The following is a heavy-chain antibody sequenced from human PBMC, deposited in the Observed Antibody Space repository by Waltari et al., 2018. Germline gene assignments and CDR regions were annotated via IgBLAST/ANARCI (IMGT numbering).Heavy chain of an antibody. CDR1: GFGFSSVG. V-gene: IGHV3-33*01. CDR2: IWFDGSKI. CDR3: ARCPDEYNYYYMEV. J-gene: IGHJ6*03. Sequence: QVQLVESGGGVVQPGKSLSLSCAGSGFGFSSVGIHLVRQAPGKGLEWVAIIWFDGSKIYYADSVKGRFTISRDNSRNTVYLQMNSLRPEDSGVYYCARCPDEYNYYYMEVWGRGTTVSVSS.